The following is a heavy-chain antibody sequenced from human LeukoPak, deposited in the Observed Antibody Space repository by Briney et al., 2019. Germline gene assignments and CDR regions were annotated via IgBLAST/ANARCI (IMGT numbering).Heavy chain of an antibody. CDR1: GFTFSSYW. V-gene: IGHV3-23*01. CDR3: ARDGWNVFFDY. Sequence: GGSLRLSCAASGFTFSSYWMQWVRQAPGKGLEWVSSVSGGGGTTHHAGSVKGRFTISRDNYKSTLYLQMNSLGAGDTAVYYCARDGWNVFFDYWGQGALVSVSS. CDR2: VSGGGGTT. J-gene: IGHJ4*02. D-gene: IGHD1-1*01.